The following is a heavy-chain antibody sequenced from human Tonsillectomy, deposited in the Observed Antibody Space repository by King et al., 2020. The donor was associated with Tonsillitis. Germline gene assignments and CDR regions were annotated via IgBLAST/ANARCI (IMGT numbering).Heavy chain of an antibody. CDR3: AKLGYSSTWSVIDY. Sequence: VQLVESGGGVVQPGGSLRLSCAASGFTFSSSGMHWVRQAPGKGLEWVAFIRYDGSNKYYADSVKGRFTISRDNSKNTLYLQMNSLRAEDSAVYYCAKLGYSSTWSVIDYWGQRTLVTVSS. V-gene: IGHV3-30*02. CDR2: IRYDGSNK. J-gene: IGHJ4*02. D-gene: IGHD6-13*01. CDR1: GFTFSSSG.